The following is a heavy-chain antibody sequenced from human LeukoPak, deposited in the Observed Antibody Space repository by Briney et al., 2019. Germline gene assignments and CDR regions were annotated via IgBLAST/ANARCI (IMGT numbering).Heavy chain of an antibody. Sequence: GASVKVSCKASGYTFTSYDINWVRQATGQGLEWMGWMNPNSGNTGYAQKFQGRVTVTRNTSISTAYMELSSLRSEDTAVYYCARGGSNTRLQPFDYWGQGTLVTVSS. CDR1: GYTFTSYD. D-gene: IGHD5-24*01. V-gene: IGHV1-8*01. J-gene: IGHJ4*02. CDR2: MNPNSGNT. CDR3: ARGGSNTRLQPFDY.